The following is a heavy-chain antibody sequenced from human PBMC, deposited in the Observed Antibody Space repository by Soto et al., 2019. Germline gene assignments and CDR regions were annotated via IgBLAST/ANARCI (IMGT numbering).Heavy chain of an antibody. Sequence: GGSLRLSCAASGFTFSSYGMHWVRQAPGKGLEWVAVIWYDGSNKYYADSVKGRFTISRDNSKNKLYLQMNSLRAEDTAVFYCARDGLITFGGVIGHVSYYFDYWGQGTLVTVSS. J-gene: IGHJ4*02. CDR3: ARDGLITFGGVIGHVSYYFDY. D-gene: IGHD3-16*02. V-gene: IGHV3-33*01. CDR2: IWYDGSNK. CDR1: GFTFSSYG.